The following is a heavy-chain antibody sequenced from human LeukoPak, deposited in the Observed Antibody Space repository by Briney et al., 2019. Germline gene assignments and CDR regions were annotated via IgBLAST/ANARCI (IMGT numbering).Heavy chain of an antibody. Sequence: ASVKVSCKASGYTFTSYYMHWVRQAPGQGLEWMGIINPSGGSTSYAQKFQGRVTMTRDTSTSTVYMELSSLRAEDTAVYYCARDYSSSWSYYYYGMDVWGQGTTVTVSS. J-gene: IGHJ6*02. CDR1: GYTFTSYY. V-gene: IGHV1-46*01. D-gene: IGHD6-13*01. CDR2: INPSGGST. CDR3: ARDYSSSWSYYYYGMDV.